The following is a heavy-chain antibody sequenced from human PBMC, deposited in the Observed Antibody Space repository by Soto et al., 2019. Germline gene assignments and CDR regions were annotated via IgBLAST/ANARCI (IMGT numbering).Heavy chain of an antibody. CDR1: GFTFSSSY. J-gene: IGHJ5*02. Sequence: QVQLLQSGGGLVKPGGSLRLSCAASGFTFSSSYMSWIRQAPGKGLEWVSYISSSGVSMYYADSVKGRFTISRDNANNSLYLQMNSLRAEDTAVYYCARCGFNYASWGQGTLVTVSP. D-gene: IGHD5-18*01. V-gene: IGHV3-11*01. CDR3: ARCGFNYAS. CDR2: ISSSGVSM.